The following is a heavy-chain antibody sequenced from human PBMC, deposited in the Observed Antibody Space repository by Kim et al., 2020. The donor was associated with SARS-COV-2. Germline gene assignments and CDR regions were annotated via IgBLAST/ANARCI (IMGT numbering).Heavy chain of an antibody. CDR2: IYSDDRA. D-gene: IGHD4-17*01. CDR3: ARDQVYGGNSGGYGLDV. CDR1: GFTVSNC. J-gene: IGHJ6*02. Sequence: GGSMRLSCAASGFTVSNCMSWVRQAPGKGLEWVSVIYSDDRAFYADAVKDRFTVSRDNSKNTLYLQMNSLRAEDTAVDYCARDQVYGGNSGGYGLDVWG. V-gene: IGHV3-66*01.